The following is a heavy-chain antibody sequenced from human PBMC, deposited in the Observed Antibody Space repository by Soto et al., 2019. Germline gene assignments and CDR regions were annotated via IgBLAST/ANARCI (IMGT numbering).Heavy chain of an antibody. CDR3: ARGLITGSQSWGGWYYFAS. CDR1: GGSFSGYY. Sequence: SETLSLTCAVYGGSFSGYYWSWIRQPPGKGLEWIGEINHSGSTNYNPSLKSRVTISVDTSNSQFSLELSSVTAADTAVYYCARGLITGSQSWGGWYYFASWGKEHRVPFSS. D-gene: IGHD3-10*01. CDR2: INHSGST. J-gene: IGHJ4*02. V-gene: IGHV4-34*01.